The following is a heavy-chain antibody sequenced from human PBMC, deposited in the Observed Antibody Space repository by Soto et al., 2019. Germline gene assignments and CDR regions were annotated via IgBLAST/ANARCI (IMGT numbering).Heavy chain of an antibody. V-gene: IGHV3-74*01. CDR3: ARGDRGAFDL. CDR2: IHSDWSST. D-gene: IGHD1-26*01. CDR1: GFTFSYYW. Sequence: EVQLVESGGGLVRPGGSLRLSCAASGFTFSYYWMHWVRQAPGKGLVWVSRIHSDWSSTTYADFVKGRSIISRDNARNTVDLQMNSVRVEDTAVYYCARGDRGAFDLWGQGTVVTVSS. J-gene: IGHJ3*01.